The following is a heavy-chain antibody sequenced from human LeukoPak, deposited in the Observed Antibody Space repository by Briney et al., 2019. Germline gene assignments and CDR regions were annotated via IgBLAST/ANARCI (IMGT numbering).Heavy chain of an antibody. CDR3: ARGYSSSWYSVYFDY. CDR1: GGSISSYY. Sequence: SETLSLTCTVSGGSISSYYWSWIRQPPGKGLEWIGSIYYSGSTYYNPSLKSRVTISVDTSKNQFSLKLSSVTAADTAVYYCARGYSSSWYSVYFDYWGQGTLVTVSS. J-gene: IGHJ4*02. CDR2: IYYSGST. V-gene: IGHV4-39*07. D-gene: IGHD6-13*01.